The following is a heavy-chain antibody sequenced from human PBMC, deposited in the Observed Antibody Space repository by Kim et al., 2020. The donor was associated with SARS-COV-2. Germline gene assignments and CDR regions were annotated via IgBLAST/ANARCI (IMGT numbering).Heavy chain of an antibody. CDR1: GFTFSSYG. J-gene: IGHJ6*02. CDR2: IWYDGSNK. D-gene: IGHD6-13*01. CDR3: AKARTWSSWLSNYYYYYGMDV. Sequence: GGSLRLSCAASGFTFSSYGMHWVRQAPGKGLEWVAVIWYDGSNKYYADSVKGRFTISRDNSKNTLYLQMNSLRAEDTAVYYCAKARTWSSWLSNYYYYYGMDVWGQGTTVTVSS. V-gene: IGHV3-33*06.